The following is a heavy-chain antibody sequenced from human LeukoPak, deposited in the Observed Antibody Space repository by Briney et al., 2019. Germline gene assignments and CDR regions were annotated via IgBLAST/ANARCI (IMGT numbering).Heavy chain of an antibody. CDR2: ISWNSGSI. J-gene: IGHJ4*01. CDR3: ARGGRQVGY. V-gene: IGHV3-9*01. D-gene: IGHD1-1*01. CDR1: GFTFDDYA. Sequence: GGSLRLSCAASGFTFDDYAMHWVRQAPGKGLEWVSGISWNSGSIGYADSVKGRFTISRDNAKNSLYLQMNSLRAEDTAVYYCARGGRQVGYWGQGTLVTVSS.